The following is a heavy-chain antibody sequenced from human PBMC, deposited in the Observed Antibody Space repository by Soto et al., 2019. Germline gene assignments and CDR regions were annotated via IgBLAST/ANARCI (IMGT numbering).Heavy chain of an antibody. CDR1: GGSFSGYY. J-gene: IGHJ4*02. Sequence: SETLSLTCAVYGGSFSGYYWSWIRQPPGKGLEWIGEINHSGSTNYNPSLKSRVTISVDTSKNQFSLKLSSVTAADTAVYYCAGALGGDRRDFDYWGQGTLVTVSS. D-gene: IGHD2-21*02. CDR3: AGALGGDRRDFDY. V-gene: IGHV4-34*01. CDR2: INHSGST.